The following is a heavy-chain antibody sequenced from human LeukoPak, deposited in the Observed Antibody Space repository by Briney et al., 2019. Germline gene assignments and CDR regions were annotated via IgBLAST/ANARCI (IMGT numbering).Heavy chain of an antibody. J-gene: IGHJ6*02. D-gene: IGHD3-10*01. CDR2: ISGSGGST. V-gene: IGHV3-23*01. Sequence: GGSLRLSCAASGFTFSSYAMSWVRQAPGKGLEWVSAISGSGGSTYYADSVKGRFTISRDNSKNTLYLQMNSLRAEDTAVYYCAKGVPGSGSYYGYHYGMDVWGQGTTVTVSS. CDR3: AKGVPGSGSYYGYHYGMDV. CDR1: GFTFSSYA.